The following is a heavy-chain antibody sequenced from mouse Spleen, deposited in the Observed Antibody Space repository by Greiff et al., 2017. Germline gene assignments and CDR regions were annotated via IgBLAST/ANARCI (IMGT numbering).Heavy chain of an antibody. V-gene: IGHV1-54*01. CDR3: ARCYYGSSYSFDY. CDR1: GYAFTNYL. Sequence: QVQLQQSGAELVRPGTSVKVSCKASGYAFTNYLIEWVKQRPGQGLEWIGVINPGSGGTNYNEKFKGKATLTADKSSSTAYMQLSSLTSEDSAVYFCARCYYGSSYSFDYWGQGTTLTVSS. J-gene: IGHJ2*01. D-gene: IGHD1-1*01. CDR2: INPGSGGT.